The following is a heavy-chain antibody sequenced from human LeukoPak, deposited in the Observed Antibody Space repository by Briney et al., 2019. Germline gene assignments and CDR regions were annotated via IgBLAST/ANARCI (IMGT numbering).Heavy chain of an antibody. Sequence: SETLSLTCTVSGGSISSSDYYWGWIRQPPGKGLEWIGNIYYSGSTYYNPSLKSRVTISVDTSKNQFSLKLSSVTAADTAVYYCARDIWDYYGSGSHSWGKGTTVTVSS. CDR2: IYYSGST. CDR1: GGSISSSDYY. V-gene: IGHV4-39*07. CDR3: ARDIWDYYGSGSHS. D-gene: IGHD3-10*01. J-gene: IGHJ6*04.